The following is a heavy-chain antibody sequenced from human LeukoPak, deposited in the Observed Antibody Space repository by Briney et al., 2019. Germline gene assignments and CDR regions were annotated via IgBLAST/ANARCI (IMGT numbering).Heavy chain of an antibody. CDR1: GGTFSSYA. CDR3: ARDPPSWRELGREAFDI. D-gene: IGHD1-26*01. J-gene: IGHJ3*02. CDR2: IIPIFGTA. V-gene: IGHV1-69*01. Sequence: SVKVSCKASGGTFSSYAISWVRQAPGQGLEWMGGIIPIFGTANYAQKFQGRVTITADESTSTAYMELSSLRSEDTAVYYCARDPPSWRELGREAFDIWGQGTMVTASS.